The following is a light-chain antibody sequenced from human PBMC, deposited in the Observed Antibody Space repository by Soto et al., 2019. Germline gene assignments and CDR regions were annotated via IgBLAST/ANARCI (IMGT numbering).Light chain of an antibody. V-gene: IGKV3-15*01. CDR3: QQYNNWPLT. CDR1: QSVSSN. J-gene: IGKJ4*01. Sequence: IDMTQSPTTLSVSPGERGTPSFRASQSVSSNLAWYQQKPGQAPRLLIYGASTRATGIPARFSGSGSGTEFTLTISSLQSEDFAVYYCQQYNNWPLTFGGGTKVDIK. CDR2: GAS.